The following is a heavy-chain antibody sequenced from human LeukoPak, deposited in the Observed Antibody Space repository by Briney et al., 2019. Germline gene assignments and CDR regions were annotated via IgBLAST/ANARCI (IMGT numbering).Heavy chain of an antibody. CDR3: AVDLPRTAAGTDY. CDR1: GGTFISYA. V-gene: IGHV1-69*13. J-gene: IGHJ4*02. CDR2: IIPIFGTA. D-gene: IGHD6-13*01. Sequence: SVKVSCKASGGTFISYAISWVRQAPGQGLEWMGGIIPIFGTANYAQKFQGRVTITADESTSTAYMELSSLRSEDTAVYYCAVDLPRTAAGTDYWGQGTLVTVSS.